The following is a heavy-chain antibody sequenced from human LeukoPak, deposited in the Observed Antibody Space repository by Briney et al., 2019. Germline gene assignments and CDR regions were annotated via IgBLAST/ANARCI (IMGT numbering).Heavy chain of an antibody. J-gene: IGHJ4*02. Sequence: ASVKVSCKASGYTFTSYGISWVRQAPGQGLEWMGCINPNSGGTNYAQKFQGRVTMTRDTSISTAYMELSRLRSDDTAVYYCAMTGDQSYWGQGTLVTVSS. V-gene: IGHV1-2*02. CDR1: GYTFTSYG. CDR2: INPNSGGT. CDR3: AMTGDQSY. D-gene: IGHD7-27*01.